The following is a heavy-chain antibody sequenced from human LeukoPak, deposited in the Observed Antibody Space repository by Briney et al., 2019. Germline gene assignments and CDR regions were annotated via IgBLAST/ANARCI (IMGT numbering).Heavy chain of an antibody. CDR3: ARDLNYYGSGSFGKYYYYGMDV. CDR1: GFTFSSYW. J-gene: IGHJ6*02. D-gene: IGHD3-10*01. CDR2: ISYDGSNK. Sequence: PGGSLRLSCAASGFTFSSYWMSWVRQAPGKGLEWVAVISYDGSNKYYADSVKGRFTISRDNSKNTLYLQMNSLRAEDTAVYYCARDLNYYGSGSFGKYYYYGMDVWGQGTTVTVSS. V-gene: IGHV3-30-3*01.